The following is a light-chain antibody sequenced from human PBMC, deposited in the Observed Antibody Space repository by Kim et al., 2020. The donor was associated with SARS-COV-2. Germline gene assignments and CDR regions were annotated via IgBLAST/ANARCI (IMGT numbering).Light chain of an antibody. CDR2: LGS. CDR3: MQALQTFT. V-gene: IGKV2-28*01. Sequence: PRSISSRSSQSLLHSKEYNFLDWYLQKPVQSPQCLIYLGSSRASGVPDRFSGSGSGTDFTLKISRLEAEDVGVYYCMQALQTFTFGPGTKVDIK. CDR1: QSLLHSKEYNF. J-gene: IGKJ3*01.